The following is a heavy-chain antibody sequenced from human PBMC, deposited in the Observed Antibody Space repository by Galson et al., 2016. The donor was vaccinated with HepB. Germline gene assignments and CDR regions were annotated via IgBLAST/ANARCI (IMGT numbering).Heavy chain of an antibody. CDR3: ASFGDWDYYGMDV. J-gene: IGHJ6*04. D-gene: IGHD3-16*01. Sequence: SLRLSCAVSGFTFSSYSLNWVRQAPGKGLEWLSYISSTGNTIYYTDSVKGRFTISRDNAKSSLFLQMNSLRAEDTAVYYCASFGDWDYYGMDVWGKGTTVIVSS. CDR2: ISSTGNTI. CDR1: GFTFSSYS. V-gene: IGHV3-48*01.